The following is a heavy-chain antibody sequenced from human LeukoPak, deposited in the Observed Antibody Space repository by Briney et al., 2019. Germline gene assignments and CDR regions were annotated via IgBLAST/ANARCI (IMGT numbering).Heavy chain of an antibody. D-gene: IGHD6-13*01. CDR3: ARRNSSSWYEYDY. J-gene: IGHJ4*02. V-gene: IGHV1-46*01. Sequence: ASVKVSCKASGYTFTNYYMHWVRQAPGQGLEWLGLITPSGGSTWYAQKFQGRVTMTRDMSTSTDYMELSSLRSDDTAVYYCARRNSSSWYEYDYWGQGTLVTVSS. CDR2: ITPSGGST. CDR1: GYTFTNYY.